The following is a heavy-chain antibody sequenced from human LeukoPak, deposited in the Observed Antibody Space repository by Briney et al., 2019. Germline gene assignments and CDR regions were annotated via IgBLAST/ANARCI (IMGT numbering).Heavy chain of an antibody. V-gene: IGHV4-31*03. CDR1: GGSISSGGYY. D-gene: IGHD3-22*01. Sequence: SETLSLTCTVSGGSISSGGYYWSWIRQHPGKGLEWIGYIYYSGSTYYNPSLKSRVTISLDTSKNQFSLKLSSVTAADTAVYYCARGRTYYYDSSGYSDYYSYMDVWGKGTTVTVSS. CDR3: ARGRTYYYDSSGYSDYYSYMDV. CDR2: IYYSGST. J-gene: IGHJ6*03.